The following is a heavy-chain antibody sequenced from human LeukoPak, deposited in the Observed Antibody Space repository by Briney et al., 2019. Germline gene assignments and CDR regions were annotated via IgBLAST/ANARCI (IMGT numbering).Heavy chain of an antibody. V-gene: IGHV3-23*01. D-gene: IGHD3-10*01. CDR1: GFTFTYAW. J-gene: IGHJ3*02. Sequence: GGSLRLSCAASGFTFTYAWMSWVRQAPGKGLEWVSTVSTSGRSTYYADSVKGRFTISRDNSKNTLSLQMNSLRAEDTAVYYCAKGLNGYGSGSYSHLDAFDIWGQGTLVTVSS. CDR3: AKGLNGYGSGSYSHLDAFDI. CDR2: VSTSGRST.